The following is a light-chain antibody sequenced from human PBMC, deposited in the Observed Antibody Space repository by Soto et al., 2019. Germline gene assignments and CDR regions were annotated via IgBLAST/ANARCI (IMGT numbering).Light chain of an antibody. J-gene: IGLJ2*01. Sequence: QSALTQPASVSGSPGQSITISCTGTSSDVGTYNYVSWYQQHPGKAPKLMICEVSNRPSGVSHRFSGSKSANTASLTSSGLQSEDESYYYCSSYTSRGTWFFGGGTKLTVL. CDR2: EVS. CDR1: SSDVGTYNY. CDR3: SSYTSRGTWF. V-gene: IGLV2-14*01.